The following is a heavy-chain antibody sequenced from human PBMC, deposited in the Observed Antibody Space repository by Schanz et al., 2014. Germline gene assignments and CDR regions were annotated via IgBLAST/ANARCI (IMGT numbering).Heavy chain of an antibody. D-gene: IGHD3-9*01. CDR3: AKDHAGSDILTALGN. Sequence: QVQLVESGGGVVQPGRSLRLSCAASGFTFSRYGMHWVRQAPGKGLEWVAVMSYDGSNKYYADSVKGRFIISRDNSRKTLYLQMNSLRAEDTAVYYCAKDHAGSDILTALGNWGQGTLVTVSS. J-gene: IGHJ4*02. CDR1: GFTFSRYG. V-gene: IGHV3-30*19. CDR2: MSYDGSNK.